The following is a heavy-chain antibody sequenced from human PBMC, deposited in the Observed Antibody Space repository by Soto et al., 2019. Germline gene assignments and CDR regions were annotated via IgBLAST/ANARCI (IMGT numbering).Heavy chain of an antibody. CDR2: ISSSGSTI. CDR1: GFTFSDYY. Sequence: GGSLRLSCAAAGFTFSDYYMSWIRQAPGKGLEWVSYISSSGSTIYYADSVKGRFTISRDNAKNSLYLQMNSLRAEDTAVYYCARARKYYYDSSGSGMDVWGQGTTVTVSS. CDR3: ARARKYYYDSSGSGMDV. J-gene: IGHJ6*02. V-gene: IGHV3-11*01. D-gene: IGHD3-22*01.